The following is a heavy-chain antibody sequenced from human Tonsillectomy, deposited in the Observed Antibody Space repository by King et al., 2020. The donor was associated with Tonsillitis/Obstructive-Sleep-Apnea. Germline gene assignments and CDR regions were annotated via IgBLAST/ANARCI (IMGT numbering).Heavy chain of an antibody. CDR3: AKGYCTSTSCYGLEDYYYMDV. CDR1: GFTFGSYG. J-gene: IGHJ6*03. CDR2: ISYDGSNK. V-gene: IGHV3-30*18. Sequence: VQLVESGGGVVQPGRSLRLSCAASGFTFGSYGIHWVRQAPGKGLEWVAVISYDGSNKYYADSVKGRFTISRDNSKNTLFLQMNSLRVEDTAVYYCAKGYCTSTSCYGLEDYYYMDVWGKGTTVTVSS. D-gene: IGHD2-2*01.